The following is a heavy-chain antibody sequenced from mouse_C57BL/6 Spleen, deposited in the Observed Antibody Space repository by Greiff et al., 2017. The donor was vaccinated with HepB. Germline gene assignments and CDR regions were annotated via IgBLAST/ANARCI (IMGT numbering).Heavy chain of an antibody. CDR1: GFTFSDYG. Sequence: EVQRVESGGGLVKPGGSLKLSCAASGFTFSDYGMHWVRQAPEKGLEWVAYISSGSSTIYYADTVKGRFTISRDNAKNTLFLQMTSLRSEDTAMYYCASFDGYYYAMDYWGQGTSVTVSS. D-gene: IGHD2-3*01. CDR2: ISSGSSTI. CDR3: ASFDGYYYAMDY. J-gene: IGHJ4*01. V-gene: IGHV5-17*01.